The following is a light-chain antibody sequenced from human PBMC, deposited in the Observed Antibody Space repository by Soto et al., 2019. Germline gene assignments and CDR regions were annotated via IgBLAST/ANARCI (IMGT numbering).Light chain of an antibody. CDR2: DAS. CDR1: RSVSSY. Sequence: EIVLTQSPATLSLSPGERATLSCRAGRSVSSYLAGYQQKPGQAPGSLIYDASNRATGIPARFSGSGSGTDFTLTISSLEPEDFAVYYCQQRSNWPPLTFGGGTKVEIK. V-gene: IGKV3-11*01. J-gene: IGKJ4*01. CDR3: QQRSNWPPLT.